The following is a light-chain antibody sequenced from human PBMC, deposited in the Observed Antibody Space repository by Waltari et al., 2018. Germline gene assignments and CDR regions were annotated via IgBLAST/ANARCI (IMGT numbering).Light chain of an antibody. J-gene: IGLJ7*01. V-gene: IGLV2-11*01. Sequence: QSALTQPRSVSGSPGPSVTISCTGTSSDVGGYNYVSWYQQHPGKAPKLMIYDVSKLPSGVPDRFSGSTSGNTASRTISGLQAEDEADYYCCSYAGSYTLAVFGGGTQLTVL. CDR1: SSDVGGYNY. CDR3: CSYAGSYTLAV. CDR2: DVS.